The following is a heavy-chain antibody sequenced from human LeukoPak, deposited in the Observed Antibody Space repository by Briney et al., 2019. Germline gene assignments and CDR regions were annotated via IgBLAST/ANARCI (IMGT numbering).Heavy chain of an antibody. CDR2: IYYSGST. D-gene: IGHD6-13*01. Sequence: PSETLSFTCTVSGGSISSYYWSWIRQPPGKGLEWIGYIYYSGSTNYNPSLKSRVTISVDTSKNQFSLKLSSVTAADTAVYYCARGGYSSSSFCFDYWGQGTLVTVSS. CDR1: GGSISSYY. J-gene: IGHJ4*02. V-gene: IGHV4-59*01. CDR3: ARGGYSSSSFCFDY.